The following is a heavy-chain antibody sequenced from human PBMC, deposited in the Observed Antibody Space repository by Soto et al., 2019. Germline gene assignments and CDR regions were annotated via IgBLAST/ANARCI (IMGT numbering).Heavy chain of an antibody. CDR3: AREASAVISLDY. J-gene: IGHJ4*02. CDR1: GXSISSYY. Sequence: LSLTCTVSGXSISSYYWSWIRQPPGKGLEWIGYIYYSGSTNYNPSLKSRVTISVDTSKNQFSLKLSSVTSDDTAVYYCAREASAVISLDYWGQGTLVTVSS. V-gene: IGHV4-59*01. CDR2: IYYSGST. D-gene: IGHD6-19*01.